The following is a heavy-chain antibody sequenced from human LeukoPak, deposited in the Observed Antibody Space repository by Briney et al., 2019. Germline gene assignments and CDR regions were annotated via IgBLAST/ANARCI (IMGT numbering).Heavy chain of an antibody. Sequence: ASVKVSCKASGYTFTGYYLHWVRQAPGQGLEWMGWIDPNSGGTNYAQKFQGRVTMTRDTSISTAYMELSRLRSDDTAVYYCARTFIYDNSGGDAFDIWGQGTMVTVSS. J-gene: IGHJ3*02. V-gene: IGHV1-2*02. CDR1: GYTFTGYY. CDR3: ARTFIYDNSGGDAFDI. CDR2: IDPNSGGT. D-gene: IGHD3-22*01.